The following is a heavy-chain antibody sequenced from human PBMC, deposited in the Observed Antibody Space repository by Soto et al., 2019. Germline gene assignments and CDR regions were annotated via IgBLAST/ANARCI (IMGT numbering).Heavy chain of an antibody. D-gene: IGHD6-19*01. J-gene: IGHJ3*02. CDR1: GYALTGDY. CDR2: INPNSGGT. CDR3: ARGSGWYDAFDI. Sequence: GASVKVSCKAAGYALTGDYMHWGRQAPGQGLEWMGWINPNSGGTNYAQKFQGRVTMTRDASISTAYMELSRLRSDDTAVYYCARGSGWYDAFDIWGQGTMVTVSS. V-gene: IGHV1-2*02.